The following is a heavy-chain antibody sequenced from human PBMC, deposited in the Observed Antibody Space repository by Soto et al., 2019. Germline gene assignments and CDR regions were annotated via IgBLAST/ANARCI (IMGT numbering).Heavy chain of an antibody. CDR1: GGSLGSYD. D-gene: IGHD3-10*01. Sequence: PSETLSLTYTVSGGSLGSYDWSCIRQPPGKGLEWIGYIYYSGSTNYNPSLKSRVTISVDTSKNQFSLKLSSVTAADTAVYYCARVTFTMVRYNWFDPWGQGTLVTVSS. J-gene: IGHJ5*02. V-gene: IGHV4-59*01. CDR3: ARVTFTMVRYNWFDP. CDR2: IYYSGST.